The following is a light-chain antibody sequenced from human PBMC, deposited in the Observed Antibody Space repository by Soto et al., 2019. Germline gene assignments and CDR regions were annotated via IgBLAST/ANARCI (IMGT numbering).Light chain of an antibody. J-gene: IGKJ2*01. CDR3: KQSYSDRQT. V-gene: IGKV1-39*01. Sequence: DIQLTQSPSSLSASVGDTVTITCRAGQTVKNYLNWYQLKPGKVPKLLIYAASSLQNGVPARFVGGASGTDFTLTIIPLQPEDFATYYCKQSYSDRQTFGQGTKLEI. CDR2: AAS. CDR1: QTVKNY.